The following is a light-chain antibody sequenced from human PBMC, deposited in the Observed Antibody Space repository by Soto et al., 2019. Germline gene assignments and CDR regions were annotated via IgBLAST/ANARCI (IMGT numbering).Light chain of an antibody. V-gene: IGKV3-20*01. CDR1: QSVSSSY. Sequence: IFLTQSPGTLSLSRWEIATLSWRASQSVSSSYLAWYQQKPGQAPRLLIYGASTRATGIPDRFSGSGSGTDFTLTISRLEAEDFAVYYCQQYHWAPDTFGLGTRLEIK. J-gene: IGKJ5*01. CDR3: QQYHWAPDT. CDR2: GAS.